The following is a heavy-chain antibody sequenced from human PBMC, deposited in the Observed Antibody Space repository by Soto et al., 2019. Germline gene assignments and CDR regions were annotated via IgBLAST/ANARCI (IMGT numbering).Heavy chain of an antibody. CDR1: GFTFSSYA. J-gene: IGHJ4*02. D-gene: IGHD1-26*01. Sequence: EVPLLESGGGLVQPGGSLRLSCAASGFTFSSYAMNWVRQAPGKGLEWVSVISGSGDSTYYADSVKGRFTISRDNSKNTLYLQMNSLRAEDTAVYYCARRGSGRYYDYWGQGTLVTVSS. CDR2: ISGSGDST. CDR3: ARRGSGRYYDY. V-gene: IGHV3-23*01.